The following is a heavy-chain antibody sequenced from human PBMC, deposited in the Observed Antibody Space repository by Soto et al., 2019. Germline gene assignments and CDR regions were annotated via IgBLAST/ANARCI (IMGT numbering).Heavy chain of an antibody. Sequence: SVKVSCKASGGTFSSYAISWVRQAPGQGLEWMGGIIPIFGTANYAQKFQGRVTITADESTSTAYMELSSLRSEDTAVYYCAREYYYYYGMDVWGQGTTVTVSS. CDR1: GGTFSSYA. CDR3: AREYYYYYGMDV. V-gene: IGHV1-69*13. CDR2: IIPIFGTA. J-gene: IGHJ6*02.